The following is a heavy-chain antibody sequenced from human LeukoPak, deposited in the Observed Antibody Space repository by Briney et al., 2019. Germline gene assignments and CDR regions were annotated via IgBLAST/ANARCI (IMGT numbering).Heavy chain of an antibody. CDR1: GITVSSNY. CDR3: ARGGTYHDTPFDF. D-gene: IGHD3-16*01. J-gene: IGHJ4*02. CDR2: ITSSGGSI. V-gene: IGHV3-48*02. Sequence: PGGSLRLSCAASGITVSSNYMSWVRQAPGKGLEWVSYITSSGGSIYHADSVKGRFTISRDNAKNSLYLQMNTLRDEDTAVYYCARGGTYHDTPFDFWGQGTLVTVS.